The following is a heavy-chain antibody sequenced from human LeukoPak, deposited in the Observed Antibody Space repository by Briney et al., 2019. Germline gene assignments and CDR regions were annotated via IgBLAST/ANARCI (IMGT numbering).Heavy chain of an antibody. CDR3: ARDGRYDFWSGYYTGGGPDY. V-gene: IGHV1-18*01. CDR1: GYTFTSYG. Sequence: ASVKVSCKASGYTFTSYGISWVRQAPGQGLEWMGWISAYNGNTNYAQKLQGRVTMTTDTSTSTAYMELRSLRSDDTAVYYCARDGRYDFWSGYYTGGGPDYWGQGTLVTVSS. J-gene: IGHJ4*02. D-gene: IGHD3-3*01. CDR2: ISAYNGNT.